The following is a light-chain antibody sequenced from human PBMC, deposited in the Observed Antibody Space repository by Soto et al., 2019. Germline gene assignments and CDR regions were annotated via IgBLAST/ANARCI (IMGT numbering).Light chain of an antibody. CDR3: QQGHDWPLT. CDR2: GVS. V-gene: IGKV3-15*01. Sequence: EIVMTQSPATLSVSPGERATLSCRASQSISGDLAWYQQRPGQPPRLLIYGVSTRATGVPDRFSGSGSCSDFTLTISGLQSEDFAVYYCQQGHDWPLTFGQGTRLDI. J-gene: IGKJ2*01. CDR1: QSISGD.